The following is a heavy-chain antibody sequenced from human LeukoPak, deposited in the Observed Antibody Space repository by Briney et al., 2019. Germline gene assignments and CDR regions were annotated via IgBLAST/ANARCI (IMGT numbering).Heavy chain of an antibody. J-gene: IGHJ4*02. V-gene: IGHV4-39*01. D-gene: IGHD3-3*01. CDR2: IYYSGST. CDR1: GGSISSSSYY. CDR3: AGSRITIFGVVKYYFDY. Sequence: SETLSLTCTVSGGSISSSSYYWGWIRQPPGKGLEWIGSIYYSGSTYYNPSLKSRVTISVDTSKNQFSLKLSSVTAADTAVYYCAGSRITIFGVVKYYFDYWGQGTLVTVSS.